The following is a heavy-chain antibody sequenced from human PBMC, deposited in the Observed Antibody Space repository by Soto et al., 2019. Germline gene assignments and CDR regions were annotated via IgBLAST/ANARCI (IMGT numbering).Heavy chain of an antibody. Sequence: PSETLSLTCAVCGGSFSGYYWSWIRQPPGKGLEWIGEINHSGSTNYNPSLKSRVTISVDTSKNQFSLKLSSVTAADTAVYYCARGSSIVSWGSNYYYMDVWGKGTTVTVSS. V-gene: IGHV4-34*01. CDR1: GGSFSGYY. J-gene: IGHJ6*03. D-gene: IGHD6-13*01. CDR2: INHSGST. CDR3: ARGSSIVSWGSNYYYMDV.